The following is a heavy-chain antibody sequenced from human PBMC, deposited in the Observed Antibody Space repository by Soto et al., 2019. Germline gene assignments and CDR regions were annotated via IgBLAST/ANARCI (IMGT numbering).Heavy chain of an antibody. J-gene: IGHJ4*02. CDR3: ASGAVEMATIGGYYFAY. Sequence: ASVKVPCKASGYTFTSYGISWVRQAPGQGLEWMGWISAYNGNTNYAQKLQGRVTMTTDTSTSTAYMELRSLRSDDTAVYYCASGAVEMATIGGYYFAYWGQGTLVPVSS. V-gene: IGHV1-18*04. CDR2: ISAYNGNT. CDR1: GYTFTSYG. D-gene: IGHD5-12*01.